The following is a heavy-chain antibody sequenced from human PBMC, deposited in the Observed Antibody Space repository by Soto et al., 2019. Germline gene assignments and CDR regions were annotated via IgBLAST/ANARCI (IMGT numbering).Heavy chain of an antibody. V-gene: IGHV1-69*02. D-gene: IGHD2-15*01. CDR3: ARLSGGSLDY. CDR2: IIPILGIA. Sequence: QVQLVQSGAEVKKPGSSVKVSCKAYGGTFSSYTIRWVRQAPGQGLEWMGRIIPILGIANYAQKFQGRVTITADKSTSTAYMELSSLRSEDTAVYYCARLSGGSLDYWGQGTLVTVSS. CDR1: GGTFSSYT. J-gene: IGHJ4*02.